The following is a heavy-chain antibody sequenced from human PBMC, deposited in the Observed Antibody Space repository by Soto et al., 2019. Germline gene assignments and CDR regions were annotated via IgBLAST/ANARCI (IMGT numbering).Heavy chain of an antibody. CDR2: ISGSGGST. V-gene: IGHV3-23*01. D-gene: IGHD3-22*01. Sequence: GSLRLSCAASGFTFSSYAMSWVRQAPGKGLEWVSAISGSGGSTYYADSVKGRFTISRDNSKNTLYLQMNSLRAEDTAVYYCAKGPRHNYDSSGYYDYWGQGTLVTVSS. CDR3: AKGPRHNYDSSGYYDY. J-gene: IGHJ4*02. CDR1: GFTFSSYA.